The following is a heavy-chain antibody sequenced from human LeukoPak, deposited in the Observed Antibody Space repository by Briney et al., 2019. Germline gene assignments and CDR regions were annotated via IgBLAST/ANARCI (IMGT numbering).Heavy chain of an antibody. CDR2: INPGDSDT. V-gene: IGHV5-51*01. D-gene: IGHD5-18*01. CDR3: ARLINTAMGPFDY. J-gene: IGHJ4*02. CDR1: GYSFTNYW. Sequence: GESLKISCKGSGYSFTNYWIGWVRQMPGKGLEWMGIINPGDSDTRYSPSFQGQVTISADKSISSAYLQWSGLKTSDTAMYYCARLINTAMGPFDYWGQGTLVTVSS.